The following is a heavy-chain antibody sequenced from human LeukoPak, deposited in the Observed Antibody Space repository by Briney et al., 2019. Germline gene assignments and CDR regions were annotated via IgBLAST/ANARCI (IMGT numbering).Heavy chain of an antibody. CDR2: ISAYNGNT. V-gene: IGHV1-18*01. D-gene: IGHD2-2*01. J-gene: IGHJ6*03. CDR1: GYTFTSYG. Sequence: GASVKVSCKASGYTFTSYGISWVRQAPGQGLEWMGWISAYNGNTNYAQKLQGRVTMTTDTSTSTAYMELRSLRSDDTAVYYCARRAVVVPAAMRGAAWNYYYYMDVWGKGTTVTVSS. CDR3: ARRAVVVPAAMRGAAWNYYYYMDV.